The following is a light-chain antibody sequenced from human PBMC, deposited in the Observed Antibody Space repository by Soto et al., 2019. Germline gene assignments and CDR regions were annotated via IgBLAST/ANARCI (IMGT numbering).Light chain of an antibody. Sequence: EIVLTQSPGTLSLSPGERATLSCRASQSVSSSYLAWYQQKPGQAPRLLIYGASSRATGIPDRFSGSGSGTDFTLTISRREPEDFAVYYCQQYGSSRWTFGQGTKV. CDR2: GAS. CDR3: QQYGSSRWT. V-gene: IGKV3-20*01. CDR1: QSVSSSY. J-gene: IGKJ1*01.